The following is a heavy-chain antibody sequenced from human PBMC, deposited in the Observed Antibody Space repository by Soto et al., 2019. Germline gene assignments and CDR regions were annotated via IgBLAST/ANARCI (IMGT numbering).Heavy chain of an antibody. Sequence: HSETLSLTCTVSGGSISSGGYYWSWIRQHPGKGLEWIGYIYYSGSTYYNPSLKSRVTISVDTSKNQFSLKLSSVTAADTAVYYCAREDDSSGYYYGPFDYWGQGTLVTVSS. CDR3: AREDDSSGYYYGPFDY. J-gene: IGHJ4*02. V-gene: IGHV4-31*02. CDR2: IYYSGST. CDR1: GGSISSGGYY. D-gene: IGHD3-22*01.